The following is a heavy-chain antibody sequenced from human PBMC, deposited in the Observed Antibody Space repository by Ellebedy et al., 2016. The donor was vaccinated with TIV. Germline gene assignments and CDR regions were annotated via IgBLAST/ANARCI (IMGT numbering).Heavy chain of an antibody. V-gene: IGHV3-23*01. Sequence: GGSLRLSXAASGFTFSSYAMSWVRQAPGKGLEWVSAISGSGGSTYYADSVKGRFTISRDNSKNTLYLQMNSLRAEDTAVYYCAKDDRRWELPRPNWFDPWGQGTLVTVSS. CDR3: AKDDRRWELPRPNWFDP. J-gene: IGHJ5*02. D-gene: IGHD1-26*01. CDR2: ISGSGGST. CDR1: GFTFSSYA.